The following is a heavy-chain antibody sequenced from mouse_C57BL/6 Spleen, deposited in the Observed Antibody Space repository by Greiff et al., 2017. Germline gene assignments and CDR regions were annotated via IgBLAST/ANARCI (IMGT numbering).Heavy chain of an antibody. CDR1: GYAFSSSW. Sequence: QVQLKPSGPELVKPGASVKISCKASGYAFSSSWMNWVKQRPGKGLEWIGRIYPGDGDTNYNGKFKGKATLTADKSSSTADMQLSSLTSEDSAVYFCARNGGYFDYWGQGTTLTVSS. CDR2: IYPGDGDT. CDR3: ARNGGYFDY. J-gene: IGHJ2*01. V-gene: IGHV1-82*01.